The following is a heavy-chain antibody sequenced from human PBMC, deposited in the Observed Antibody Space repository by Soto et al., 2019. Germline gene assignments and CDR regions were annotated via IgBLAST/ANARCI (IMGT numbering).Heavy chain of an antibody. D-gene: IGHD5-18*01. J-gene: IGHJ6*02. Sequence: QVHLVQSGSDVEKPGASVKVSCKASGYSFTSYGIGWVRQVPGKGPEWMGWISPYNGRTNYAQSVKGRVVITTDISTNTVYLELRRLRSDESAIYYCGRCRTDSYAMDVWGQGTTVTVSS. CDR3: GRCRTDSYAMDV. V-gene: IGHV1-18*01. CDR1: GYSFTSYG. CDR2: ISPYNGRT.